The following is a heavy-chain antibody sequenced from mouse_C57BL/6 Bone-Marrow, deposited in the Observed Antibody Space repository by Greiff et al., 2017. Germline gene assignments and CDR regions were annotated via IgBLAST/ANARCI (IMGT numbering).Heavy chain of an antibody. CDR1: GYTFTSYW. J-gene: IGHJ3*01. CDR2: IDPSDSYT. D-gene: IGHD1-1*01. V-gene: IGHV1-69*01. Sequence: QVQLQQPGAELVMPGASVKLSCKASGYTFTSYWMHWVKQRPGQGLEWIGEIDPSDSYTNYNQKFKGKSTLTVAKSSSTAYMQLSSLTSEDSAVYYCAREGYYYGSSSFAYWGQGTLVTVSA. CDR3: AREGYYYGSSSFAY.